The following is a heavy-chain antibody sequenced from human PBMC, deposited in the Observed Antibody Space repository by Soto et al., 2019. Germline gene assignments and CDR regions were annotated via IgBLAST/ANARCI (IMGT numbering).Heavy chain of an antibody. CDR1: GGSISSSNW. J-gene: IGHJ3*02. CDR2: IYHSGST. D-gene: IGHD3-10*01. V-gene: IGHV4-4*02. Sequence: SETLSLTCAVSGGSISSSNWWSWVRQPPGQGLEWIGQIYHSGSTNYNPSLKSRVTISVDKSKNHFTLELSSVTAADTAVYYCARDPITMVRGGVGAFDIWGQGTMVTVSS. CDR3: ARDPITMVRGGVGAFDI.